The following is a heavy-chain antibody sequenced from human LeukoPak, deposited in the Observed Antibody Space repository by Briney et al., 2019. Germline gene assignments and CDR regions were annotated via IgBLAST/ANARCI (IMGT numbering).Heavy chain of an antibody. J-gene: IGHJ4*02. Sequence: SETLSLTCTVSGGSISSNNYYWGWIRQPPGMGLEWIGNIYYSGSTYYNPSLRSRVTISVDTSKNQFSLKLSSVTAADTAVYYCARVKGYYGSGDFDYWGQGTLVTVSS. D-gene: IGHD3-10*01. CDR2: IYYSGST. CDR1: GGSISSNNYY. CDR3: ARVKGYYGSGDFDY. V-gene: IGHV4-39*07.